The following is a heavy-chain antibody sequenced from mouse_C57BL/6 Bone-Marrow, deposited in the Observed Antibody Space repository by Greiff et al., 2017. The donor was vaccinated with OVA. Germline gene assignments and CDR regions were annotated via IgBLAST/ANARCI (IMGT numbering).Heavy chain of an antibody. J-gene: IGHJ4*01. CDR3: ARFHDGYDEGTRLYYAMDY. V-gene: IGHV1-55*01. CDR2: IYPGSGST. Sequence: QVQLKQPGAELVKPGASVKMSCKASGYTFTSYWITWVKQRPGQGLEWIGDIYPGSGSTNYNEKFKSKATLTVDTSSSTAYMQLSSLTSEDSAVYYCARFHDGYDEGTRLYYAMDYWGQGTSVTVSS. CDR1: GYTFTSYW. D-gene: IGHD2-2*01.